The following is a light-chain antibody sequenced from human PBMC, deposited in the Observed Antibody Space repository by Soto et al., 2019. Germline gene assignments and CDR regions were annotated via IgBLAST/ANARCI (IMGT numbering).Light chain of an antibody. CDR1: QSISHF. V-gene: IGKV1-5*01. CDR3: QQYTSYSRA. J-gene: IGKJ1*01. CDR2: DAS. Sequence: EIQMTQSPSTLSGSVWDRVTITCRASQSISHFLAWYQQKPGKVPKLLIYDASNWGSGVPSRFSGSGSGTDFTLTISGLQPDDFTTYYCQQYTSYSRAFGQGTKVDI.